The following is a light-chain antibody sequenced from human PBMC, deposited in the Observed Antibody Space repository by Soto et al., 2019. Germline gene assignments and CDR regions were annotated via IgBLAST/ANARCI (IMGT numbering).Light chain of an antibody. Sequence: ETVMTQSPDSLAVSLGERATINCKSSQSVLYSSNNKNYLAWYQQRPGQPPRLLISWASTRASGVPERFSGGGSGTDFTLTISSLQAEDVAVYYCQQYYTTPYTFGQGTKLEIK. CDR3: QQYYTTPYT. V-gene: IGKV4-1*01. CDR2: WAS. CDR1: QSVLYSSNNKNY. J-gene: IGKJ2*01.